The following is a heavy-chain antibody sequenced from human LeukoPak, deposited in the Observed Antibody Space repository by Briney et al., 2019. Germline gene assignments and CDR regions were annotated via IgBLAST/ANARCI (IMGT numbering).Heavy chain of an antibody. D-gene: IGHD3-10*01. J-gene: IGHJ4*02. Sequence: AGRSLRLSCAASGFTFSSYGMYWVRQAPGKGLEWVAVISYDGSNKYYADSVKGRFTISRDNSKNTLYLQMNSLRAEDTAVYYCARETRGFDYWGQGTLVTVSS. CDR1: GFTFSSYG. CDR3: ARETRGFDY. V-gene: IGHV3-30*03. CDR2: ISYDGSNK.